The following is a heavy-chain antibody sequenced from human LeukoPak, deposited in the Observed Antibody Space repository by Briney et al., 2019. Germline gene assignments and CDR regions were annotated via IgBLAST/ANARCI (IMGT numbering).Heavy chain of an antibody. V-gene: IGHV4-4*02. D-gene: IGHD3-22*01. Sequence: SETLSLTCAVSGDSISSSHWWSGVRQPPGKGLEWIGEIYHSGRTDYNPSLKSRVTISVDKSKNQFSLCLSSVTAADTAVYYCARGVHDSSDNYYVFWFYPWGQGTLVTVS. CDR3: ARGVHDSSDNYYVFWFYP. J-gene: IGHJ5*02. CDR1: GDSISSSHW. CDR2: IYHSGRT.